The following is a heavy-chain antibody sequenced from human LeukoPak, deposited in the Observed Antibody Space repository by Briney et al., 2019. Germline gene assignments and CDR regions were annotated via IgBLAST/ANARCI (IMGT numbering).Heavy chain of an antibody. Sequence: SETLSLTCAVSGGSIGSFFWSWIRQPPGKALEWIGYIHYSGSTKYNPSLKSRVTISVDTSENQFSLTLNSVTAADTAVYYCARSRGGYGDYGSWFDPWGQGILVTVSS. CDR2: IHYSGST. V-gene: IGHV4-59*01. D-gene: IGHD3-16*01. CDR3: ARSRGGYGDYGSWFDP. J-gene: IGHJ5*02. CDR1: GGSIGSFF.